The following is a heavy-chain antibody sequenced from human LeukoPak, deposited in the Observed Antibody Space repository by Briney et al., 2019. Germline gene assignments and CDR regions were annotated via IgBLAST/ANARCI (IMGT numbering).Heavy chain of an antibody. J-gene: IGHJ3*02. CDR3: ATKITMIVVVAFDI. CDR1: GYTLTKLS. Sequence: GASVKVSCKVSGYTLTKLSMHWVRQAPGKGLEWMGGFDPEDGGTIYAQKFQGRVTMTEDTSTDTAYMELSSLRSEDTAVYYCATKITMIVVVAFDIWGQGTMVTVSS. V-gene: IGHV1-24*01. CDR2: FDPEDGGT. D-gene: IGHD3-22*01.